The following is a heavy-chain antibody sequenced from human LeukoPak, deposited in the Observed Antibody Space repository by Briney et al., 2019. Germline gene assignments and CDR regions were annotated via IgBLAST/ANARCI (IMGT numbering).Heavy chain of an antibody. Sequence: SQTLSLTCTVSGGSISSSSYYWGWIRQPPGKGLEWIGSIYYSGSTYYNPSLKSRVTISVDTSKNQFSLKLSSVTAADTAVYYCARGISLGYCSSTSCPDAFDIWGQGTMVTVSS. CDR2: IYYSGST. CDR3: ARGISLGYCSSTSCPDAFDI. J-gene: IGHJ3*02. CDR1: GGSISSSSYY. D-gene: IGHD2-2*01. V-gene: IGHV4-39*01.